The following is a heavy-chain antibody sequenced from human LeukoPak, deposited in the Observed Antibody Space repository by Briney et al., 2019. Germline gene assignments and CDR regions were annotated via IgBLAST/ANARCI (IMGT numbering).Heavy chain of an antibody. J-gene: IGHJ6*02. CDR1: GFTVSSNY. CDR3: ARVQYYDILTGYFSTGHYGMDV. CDR2: IYSGGST. D-gene: IGHD3-9*01. V-gene: IGHV3-53*01. Sequence: GGSLRLSCAASGFTVSSNYMSWVRQAPGKGLEWVSVIYSGGSTYYAGSVKGRFTISRDNSKNTLYLQMNSLRAEDTAVYYCARVQYYDILTGYFSTGHYGMDVWGQGTTVTVSS.